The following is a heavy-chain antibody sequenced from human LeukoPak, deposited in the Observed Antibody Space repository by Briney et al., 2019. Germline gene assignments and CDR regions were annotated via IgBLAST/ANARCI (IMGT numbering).Heavy chain of an antibody. CDR1: GGSISSYY. J-gene: IGHJ4*02. CDR2: ISGSGRDT. Sequence: PSETLSLICTVSGGSISSYYWSWIRQPPGKGLEWVAAISGSGRDTYYADSVKGRFTISRDNSKDTVYLQMNSLRADDTAVYYCARARYENSGHYCDHWGQGALVTVSS. V-gene: IGHV3-23*01. D-gene: IGHD3-22*01. CDR3: ARARYENSGHYCDH.